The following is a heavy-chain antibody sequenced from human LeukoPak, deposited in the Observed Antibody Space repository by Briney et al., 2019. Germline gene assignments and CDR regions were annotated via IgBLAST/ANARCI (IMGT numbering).Heavy chain of an antibody. J-gene: IGHJ4*02. CDR1: GYTFTGYY. D-gene: IGHD3-10*01. CDR3: ARQMVWFGELPDY. V-gene: IGHV1-2*02. CDR2: INPNSGGT. Sequence: GASVKVSCKASGYTFTGYYMHWVRQAPGQGLEWMGWINPNSGGTNYAQKFQGRVTMTTDTPTSTAYMELRSLRSDDTAVYYCARQMVWFGELPDYWGQGTLVTVSS.